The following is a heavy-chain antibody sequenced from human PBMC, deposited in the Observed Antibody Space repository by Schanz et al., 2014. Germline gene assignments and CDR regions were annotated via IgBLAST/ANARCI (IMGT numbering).Heavy chain of an antibody. CDR1: GFTFSTYS. CDR2: ISESSTYK. J-gene: IGHJ4*02. D-gene: IGHD3-22*01. V-gene: IGHV3-21*01. CDR3: ARDRAYDSSGRPTGVDY. Sequence: EVQLVESGGGLIQPGGSLRLSCAASGFTFSTYSMNWVRQAPGEGLEWVSSISESSTYKYYADSVKGRFTISRDNAKNSLYLQMNSLRADDTAVYFCARDRAYDSSGRPTGVDYWGQGILVTVSS.